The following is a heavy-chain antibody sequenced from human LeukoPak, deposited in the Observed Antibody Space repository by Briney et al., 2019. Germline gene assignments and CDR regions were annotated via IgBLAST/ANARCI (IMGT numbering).Heavy chain of an antibody. Sequence: PSETLSLTCAVSGGSLITANFFWGWIRQPPGKGLEWIGSVYYSGKTYYNPSLKSRVTISVDTSKNQFSLKLSSVTAADTAVYYCARDVEWLPHYFDYWGQGTPVTVSS. V-gene: IGHV4-39*07. CDR3: ARDVEWLPHYFDY. CDR2: VYYSGKT. J-gene: IGHJ4*02. D-gene: IGHD3-3*01. CDR1: GGSLITANFF.